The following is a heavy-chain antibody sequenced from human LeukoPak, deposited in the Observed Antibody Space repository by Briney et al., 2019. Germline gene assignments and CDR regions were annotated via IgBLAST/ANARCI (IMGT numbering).Heavy chain of an antibody. J-gene: IGHJ4*02. CDR3: ARDRAMFDY. D-gene: IGHD2-2*01. CDR1: GFTFSNYW. Sequence: GGSLRLSCAVSGFTFSNYWMSWVRQAPGKGLERVANIKQDGSEKHYVDSVKGRFTISRDNAKNSLYLQMISLRAEDTAVYYCARDRAMFDYWGQGTLVTVSS. CDR2: IKQDGSEK. V-gene: IGHV3-7*04.